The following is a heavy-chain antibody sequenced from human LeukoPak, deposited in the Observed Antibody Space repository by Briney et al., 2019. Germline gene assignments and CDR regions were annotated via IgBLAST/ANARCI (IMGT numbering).Heavy chain of an antibody. J-gene: IGHJ4*02. V-gene: IGHV6-1*01. Sequence: SQTLSLTCALSGDSVSSSSAAWSWIRRSPSRGLEWLGRIYYRSKWNNDYAVSVKSRITINPDTSKNQFSLQLNSMTPEDTAVYYCAREGSEGYLFDYWGQGTLVTVSS. CDR1: GDSVSSSSAA. CDR2: IYYRSKWNN. D-gene: IGHD1-1*01. CDR3: AREGSEGYLFDY.